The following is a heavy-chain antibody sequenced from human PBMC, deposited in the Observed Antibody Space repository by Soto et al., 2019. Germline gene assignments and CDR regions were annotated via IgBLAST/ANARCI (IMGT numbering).Heavy chain of an antibody. CDR2: IIPIFRTP. J-gene: IGHJ6*02. Sequence: QVHLVQSGAEVKKPGSSVKVSCKASGDTFSSFAISWVRQAPGQGLEWMGGIIPIFRTPKYGQKFQGSVTITADEPPSKAYMELSSLRSEDTAVYYGARDKDREQLGGNYYYALDVWGQGTTVIVSS. CDR1: GDTFSSFA. V-gene: IGHV1-69*12. D-gene: IGHD1-1*01. CDR3: ARDKDREQLGGNYYYALDV.